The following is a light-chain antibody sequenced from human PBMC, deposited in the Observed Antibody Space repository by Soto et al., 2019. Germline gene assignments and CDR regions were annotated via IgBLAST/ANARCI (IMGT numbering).Light chain of an antibody. CDR3: QQCGDSPMT. V-gene: IGKV3-20*01. CDR2: GAS. J-gene: IGKJ4*01. Sequence: IALTQSAGTVSLSPRERATLSCRASQTITRSCLAWYKQKPGQAPRLLIYGASSRATGIPDRFSGSGAGTDFTLTINRLEPEDFAVYYCQQCGDSPMTFGGGTKVDIK. CDR1: QTITRSC.